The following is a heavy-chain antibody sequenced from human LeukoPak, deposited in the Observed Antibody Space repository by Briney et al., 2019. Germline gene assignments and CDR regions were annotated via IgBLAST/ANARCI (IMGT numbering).Heavy chain of an antibody. V-gene: IGHV5-51*01. CDR3: ARLARSSSSNYYYYGMDV. CDR2: IYPGDSDT. CDR1: GYSFTSYW. Sequence: GESLQISCQGSGYSFTSYWIGWVRQMPGKGLEWMGIIYPGDSDTRYSPSFQGQVTISADKSISTAYLQWSSLKASDTAMYYCARLARSSSSNYYYYGMDVWGQGTTVTVSS. D-gene: IGHD6-6*01. J-gene: IGHJ6*02.